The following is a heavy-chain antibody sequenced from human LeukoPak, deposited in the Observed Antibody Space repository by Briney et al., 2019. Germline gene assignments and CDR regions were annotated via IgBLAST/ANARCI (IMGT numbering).Heavy chain of an antibody. CDR3: ARDRVVVVAATQDIDY. V-gene: IGHV1-2*02. CDR1: GYTFTGYY. Sequence: ASVKVSCKASGYTFTGYYMHWVRQAPGQGLEWMGWINPNSGGTNYAQKLQGRVTMTTDTSTSTAYMELRSLRSDDTAVYYCARDRVVVVAATQDIDYWGQGTLITVSS. CDR2: INPNSGGT. D-gene: IGHD2-15*01. J-gene: IGHJ4*02.